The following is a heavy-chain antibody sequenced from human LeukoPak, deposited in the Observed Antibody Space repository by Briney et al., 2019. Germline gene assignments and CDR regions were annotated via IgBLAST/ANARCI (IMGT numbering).Heavy chain of an antibody. CDR3: ATEGPRVYGMDV. J-gene: IGHJ6*02. Sequence: GGSLRLSCAASGFTFSSYSMNWVRQAPGKGLEWVSSISSSSSYIYYADSVKGRFTISRDNAKNSLYLQMNSLRAEDTAVYYCATEGPRVYGMDVWGQGTTVTVSS. CDR2: ISSSSSYI. CDR1: GFTFSSYS. V-gene: IGHV3-21*01.